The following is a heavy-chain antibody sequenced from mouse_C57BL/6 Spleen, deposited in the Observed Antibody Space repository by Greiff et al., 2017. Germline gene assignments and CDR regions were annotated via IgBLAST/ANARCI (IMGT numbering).Heavy chain of an antibody. J-gene: IGHJ3*01. V-gene: IGHV5-17*01. Sequence: EVKLVESGGGLVKPGGSLKLSCAASGFTFSDYGMHWVRQAPEKGLEWVAYISSGSSTIYYADTVKGRFTISRDNAKNTLFLQMTSLRSEDTAMXYCARTPYDYDEAWFAYWGQGTLVTVSA. CDR3: ARTPYDYDEAWFAY. D-gene: IGHD2-4*01. CDR1: GFTFSDYG. CDR2: ISSGSSTI.